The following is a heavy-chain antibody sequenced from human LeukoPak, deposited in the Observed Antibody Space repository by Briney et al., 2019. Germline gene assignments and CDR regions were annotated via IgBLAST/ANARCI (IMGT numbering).Heavy chain of an antibody. J-gene: IGHJ3*02. V-gene: IGHV4-39*01. D-gene: IGHD3-22*01. Sequence: WARQAPGKGLEWIGSIYYSGSTYYNPSLKSRVTISVDTSKNQFSLKLSSVTAADTAVYYCARQYYEDAFDIWGQGTMVTVSS. CDR3: ARQYYEDAFDI. CDR2: IYYSGST.